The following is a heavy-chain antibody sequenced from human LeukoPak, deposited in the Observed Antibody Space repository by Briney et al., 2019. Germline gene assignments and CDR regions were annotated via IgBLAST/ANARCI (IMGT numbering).Heavy chain of an antibody. D-gene: IGHD2-15*01. Sequence: ASVKVSCMASGYTFTSYDIKWVRQATGQGLEWMGWMKPKSGGTNYAQKPQGRVTMTRDTSISTAYMELSTLRSEDTAVYYCARPGVVAATRAPFDYWGQGTLVTVSS. CDR1: GYTFTSYD. V-gene: IGHV1-2*02. CDR3: ARPGVVAATRAPFDY. J-gene: IGHJ4*02. CDR2: MKPKSGGT.